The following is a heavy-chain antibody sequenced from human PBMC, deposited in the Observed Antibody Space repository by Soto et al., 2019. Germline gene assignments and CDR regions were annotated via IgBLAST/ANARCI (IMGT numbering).Heavy chain of an antibody. J-gene: IGHJ5*02. V-gene: IGHV4-59*01. CDR1: GGSISSYY. D-gene: IGHD3-10*01. Sequence: TSETLSLTCTVSGGSISSYYWSWIRQPPGKGLEWIGYIYYSGSTNYNPSLKSRVTISVDTSKNQFSLKLSSVTAADTAVYYCARAPAIISRRSWFDPWGQGTLVTVSS. CDR3: ARAPAIISRRSWFDP. CDR2: IYYSGST.